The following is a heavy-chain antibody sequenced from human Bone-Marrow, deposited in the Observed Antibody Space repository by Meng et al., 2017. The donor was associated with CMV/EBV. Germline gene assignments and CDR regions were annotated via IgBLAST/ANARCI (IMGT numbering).Heavy chain of an antibody. D-gene: IGHD1-1*01. CDR2: TSAYNTDT. CDR1: GYMFSHFG. CDR3: ARDGDWNRDY. J-gene: IGHJ4*02. V-gene: IGHV1-18*01. Sequence: ASVKVSCKASGYMFSHFGIAWVRQAPGQGLEWIGWTSAYNTDTNYAPSLQGRVTVTADTSTNTAYMELRSLRFDDTAVYYCARDGDWNRDYWGQGTQVTVSS.